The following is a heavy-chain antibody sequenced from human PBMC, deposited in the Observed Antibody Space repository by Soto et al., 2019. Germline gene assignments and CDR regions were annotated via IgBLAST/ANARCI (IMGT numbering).Heavy chain of an antibody. D-gene: IGHD1-1*01. Sequence: QVQLVQSGAEVKKPGSSVKVSCKASGGTFSSYTISWVRQAPGQGLEWMGRIIPILGIANYAQKFQGRVTITADKSTSTAYMELSSLRSEDTAVYDCARDPGTTLGPVDYYVMDVWGQGTTVTVSS. CDR1: GGTFSSYT. V-gene: IGHV1-69*08. CDR3: ARDPGTTLGPVDYYVMDV. CDR2: IIPILGIA. J-gene: IGHJ6*02.